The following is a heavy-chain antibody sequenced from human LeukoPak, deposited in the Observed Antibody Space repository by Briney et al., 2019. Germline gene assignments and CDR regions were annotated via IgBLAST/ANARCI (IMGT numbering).Heavy chain of an antibody. V-gene: IGHV4-39*02. CDR1: GGSISSSSAY. D-gene: IGHD5-18*01. Sequence: SQTLSLTCTVSGGSISSSSAYCGWIRQPPGKGLEWIGSIYYSKNTYYNPSLKSRVTISADTSKNLFSLTLGSASATDTAVYYCVSPRGFSYGYFDYWGQGTLVTVSS. J-gene: IGHJ4*02. CDR3: VSPRGFSYGYFDY. CDR2: IYYSKNT.